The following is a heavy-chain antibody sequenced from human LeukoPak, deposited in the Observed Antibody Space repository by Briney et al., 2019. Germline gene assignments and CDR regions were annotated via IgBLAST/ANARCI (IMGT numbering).Heavy chain of an antibody. CDR2: ISYDGSNK. Sequence: QSGGSLRLSCAASGFTFSSYGMHWVRQAPGKGLEWVAVISYDGSNKYYADSVKGRFTISRDNSKNTLYLQMNSLRAEDTAVYYCAKVARVVMEYDYGGNSSPLWFDPWGQGTLVTVSS. J-gene: IGHJ5*02. D-gene: IGHD4-23*01. V-gene: IGHV3-30*18. CDR1: GFTFSSYG. CDR3: AKVARVVMEYDYGGNSSPLWFDP.